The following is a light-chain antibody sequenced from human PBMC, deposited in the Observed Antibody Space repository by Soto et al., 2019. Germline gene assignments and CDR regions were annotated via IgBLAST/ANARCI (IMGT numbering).Light chain of an antibody. CDR1: QSVDSY. J-gene: IGKJ1*01. Sequence: ETVMTQSPATLSVPPGEGAVLSCRASQSVDSYLAWYQLRPDQAPRVLIYGASTRASGIPTRFSGSGSGTEFTLTIGSLQSEDSAVYYCQQYKDWPKTFGQGTKVEIK. CDR2: GAS. CDR3: QQYKDWPKT. V-gene: IGKV3-15*01.